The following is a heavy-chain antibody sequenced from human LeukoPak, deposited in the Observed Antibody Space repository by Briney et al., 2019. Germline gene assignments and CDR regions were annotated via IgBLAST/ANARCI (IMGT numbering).Heavy chain of an antibody. CDR1: GFTVSSNH. V-gene: IGHV3-53*01. D-gene: IGHD4-23*01. Sequence: GRSLRLSCAASGFTVSSNHMSWVRQAPGKGLKWVSIIYSGGTTYYADSVKGRFTISRDNSKNTLYLQMNTLRAGDTAVYYCARDADYGGSPDAFDVWGRGTIVTVSS. J-gene: IGHJ3*01. CDR2: IYSGGTT. CDR3: ARDADYGGSPDAFDV.